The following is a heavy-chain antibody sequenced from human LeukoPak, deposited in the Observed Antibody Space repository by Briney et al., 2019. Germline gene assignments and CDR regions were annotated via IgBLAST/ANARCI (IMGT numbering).Heavy chain of an antibody. CDR1: GFTFSSYE. J-gene: IGHJ1*01. D-gene: IGHD3-22*01. CDR2: ISSSGLTI. V-gene: IGHV3-48*03. Sequence: PGGSLRLSCAASGFTFSSYEMNWVRQAPGKGLEWVSYISSSGLTIDYADSVKGRFTISRDNAKNSLYLQMNSLRAEDTAVYYCARDTYYYDSSGYYFSAEYFQHWGQGTLVTVSS. CDR3: ARDTYYYDSSGYYFSAEYFQH.